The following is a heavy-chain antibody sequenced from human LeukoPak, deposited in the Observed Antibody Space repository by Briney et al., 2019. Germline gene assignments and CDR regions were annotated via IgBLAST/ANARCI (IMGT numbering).Heavy chain of an antibody. V-gene: IGHV4-31*03. CDR2: IYYSGST. D-gene: IGHD5-24*01. Sequence: SQTLSLTCTVSGGSISSGGYYWSWIRQHPGKGLEWIGYIYYSGSTYYNPSLKSRVTISVDTSKNQFSLKLSSATAADTAVYYCARQEKRWLQSIGWFDPWGQGTLVTVSS. CDR1: GGSISSGGYY. CDR3: ARQEKRWLQSIGWFDP. J-gene: IGHJ5*02.